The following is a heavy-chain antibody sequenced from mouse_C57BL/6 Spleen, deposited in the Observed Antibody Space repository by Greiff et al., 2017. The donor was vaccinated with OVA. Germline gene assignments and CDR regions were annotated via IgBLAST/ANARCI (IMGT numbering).Heavy chain of an antibody. J-gene: IGHJ1*03. CDR1: GYAFSSSW. CDR2: IYPGDGDT. CDR3: AREFYWYFDV. Sequence: VQLQQSGPELVKPGASVKISCKASGYAFSSSWMKWVKQRPGKGLEWIGRIYPGDGDTNYNGKFKGKATLTADKSSSPAYMQLSSLTSEDSAVYFCAREFYWYFDVWGTGTTVTVSS. V-gene: IGHV1-82*01.